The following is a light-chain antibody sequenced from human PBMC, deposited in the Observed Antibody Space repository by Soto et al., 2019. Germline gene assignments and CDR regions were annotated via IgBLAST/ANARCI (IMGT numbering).Light chain of an antibody. CDR1: SSDVGGYNY. Sequence: QSALTQPASVSGSPGQSITISCTGTSSDVGGYNYVSWYQQHPGKAPKLIIYEVSNRPSGVSNRFSGSQSGNTASLTISGLQAEDEADYYCSSYTSTRVFGGGTQLTVL. CDR2: EVS. J-gene: IGLJ7*01. V-gene: IGLV2-14*01. CDR3: SSYTSTRV.